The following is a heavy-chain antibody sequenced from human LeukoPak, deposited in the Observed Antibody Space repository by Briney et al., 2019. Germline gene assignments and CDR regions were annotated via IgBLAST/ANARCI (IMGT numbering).Heavy chain of an antibody. D-gene: IGHD6-19*01. CDR2: INSDNGNT. CDR1: GYTFTSYD. Sequence: ASVKVSCKASGYTFTSYDINWVRQAPGQSLEWMGWINSDNGNTKYSQKFQGRVTITRDTSASTAYMDLSSLRSEDTAVYYCARGPYSSGWYGCPDYWGQGTLVTVSS. CDR3: ARGPYSSGWYGCPDY. J-gene: IGHJ4*02. V-gene: IGHV1-3*04.